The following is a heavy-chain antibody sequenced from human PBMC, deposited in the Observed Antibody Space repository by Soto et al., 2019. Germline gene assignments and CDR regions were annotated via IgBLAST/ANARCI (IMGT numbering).Heavy chain of an antibody. Sequence: LVQSGTEVKKPGSSVKVSCQASGYTFTNFGISWVRQAPGQGLEWMGWVSGYNGNTNYAQKFRDSVTMTTDTSTSTAYMELRALRSDDTAVYYCARDEGSHGFDSWGQGTLVTVSS. J-gene: IGHJ4*02. CDR3: ARDEGSHGFDS. CDR2: VSGYNGNT. D-gene: IGHD6-19*01. V-gene: IGHV1-18*04. CDR1: GYTFTNFG.